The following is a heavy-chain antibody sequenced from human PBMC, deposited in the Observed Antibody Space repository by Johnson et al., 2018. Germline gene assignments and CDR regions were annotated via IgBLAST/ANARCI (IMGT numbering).Heavy chain of an antibody. J-gene: IGHJ6*03. CDR1: GFTFGDYA. Sequence: EVQLVESGGGLVQPGRSLRLSCTASGFTFGDYAMSWFRQAPGKGLEWVGFIRSKAYGGTTDYAASVKGIFTISRDDSKSIADRQMNSLKTEDTAVYYCTRYWSGGSGDYYYMDVWGKGTTVTVSS. D-gene: IGHD2-15*01. V-gene: IGHV3-49*03. CDR2: IRSKAYGGTT. CDR3: TRYWSGGSGDYYYMDV.